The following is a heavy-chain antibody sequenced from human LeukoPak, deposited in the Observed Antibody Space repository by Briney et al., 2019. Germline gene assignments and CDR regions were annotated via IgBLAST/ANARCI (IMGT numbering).Heavy chain of an antibody. V-gene: IGHV1-2*02. D-gene: IGHD2-8*01. CDR2: INPNSGGT. CDR1: GYTFSIYY. Sequence: GASVKVSCKASGYTFSIYYIHWVRQAPGQGLEWMGWINPNSGGTNYAQKFQGRVSMTSDTSITTAYMEVSRLTSDDTAVYYCARATHPYMDSNGYSPPADYYSYMNVWGKGTTVTV. J-gene: IGHJ6*03. CDR3: ARATHPYMDSNGYSPPADYYSYMNV.